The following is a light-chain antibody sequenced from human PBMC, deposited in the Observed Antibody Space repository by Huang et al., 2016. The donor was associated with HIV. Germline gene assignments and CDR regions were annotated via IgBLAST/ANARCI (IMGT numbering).Light chain of an antibody. CDR3: VQDYNYPFT. CDR1: KDVRNG. Sequence: AIQMTQSPLYLSASVGDGGTIPCRASKDVRNGLHWYQQKQGKAPKILIFGASSLQCGVPSRFSSSGAGTDFTLTISSLQPDDFATYYCVQDYNYPFTFGPGTKVDIK. CDR2: GAS. J-gene: IGKJ3*01. V-gene: IGKV1-6*01.